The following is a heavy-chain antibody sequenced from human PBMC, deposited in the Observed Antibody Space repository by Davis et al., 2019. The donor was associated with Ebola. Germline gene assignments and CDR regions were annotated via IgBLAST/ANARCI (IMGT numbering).Heavy chain of an antibody. Sequence: PGGSLRLSCAASGFTFSSYAMSWVRQAPGKGLEWVSAISGSGGSTYYADSVKGQFTISRDNSKNTLYLQMNSLGAEDTAVYYCAKSHIVLVLAAYPGAFDIWGQGTIVTVSS. D-gene: IGHD2-2*01. V-gene: IGHV3-23*01. CDR2: ISGSGGST. J-gene: IGHJ3*02. CDR1: GFTFSSYA. CDR3: AKSHIVLVLAAYPGAFDI.